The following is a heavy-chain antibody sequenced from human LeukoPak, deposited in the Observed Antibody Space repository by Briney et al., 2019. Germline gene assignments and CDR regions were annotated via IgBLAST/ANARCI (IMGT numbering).Heavy chain of an antibody. D-gene: IGHD1-26*01. CDR1: GFTLSSRN. CDR3: ARDGPWDAVGLTADAFDL. CDR2: IDSSDTNI. J-gene: IGHJ3*01. Sequence: GGSLRLSCAASGFTLSSRNMNWVRKAPGNRPEWGSFIDSSDTNIFYGESVKGRFTISRDTAENSLYLQMDNLRVEDTAVYYCARDGPWDAVGLTADAFDLWGPGTKVIVSS. V-gene: IGHV3-21*01.